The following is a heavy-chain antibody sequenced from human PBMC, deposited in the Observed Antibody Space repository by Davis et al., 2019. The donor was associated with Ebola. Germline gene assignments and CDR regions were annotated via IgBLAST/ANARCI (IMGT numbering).Heavy chain of an antibody. Sequence: AASVKVSCKASGYTFTGYYMHWVRQAPGQGLEWMGWINPNSGGTNYAQKFQGWVTMTRDTSISTAYMELSRLRSDDTAAYYCARRRGYSGYDDAFDIWGQGTMVTVSS. V-gene: IGHV1-2*04. D-gene: IGHD5-12*01. CDR1: GYTFTGYY. CDR2: INPNSGGT. CDR3: ARRRGYSGYDDAFDI. J-gene: IGHJ3*02.